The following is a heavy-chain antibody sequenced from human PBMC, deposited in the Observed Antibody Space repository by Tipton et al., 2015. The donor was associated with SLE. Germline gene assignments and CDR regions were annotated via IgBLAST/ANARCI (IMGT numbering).Heavy chain of an antibody. D-gene: IGHD3-22*01. J-gene: IGHJ4*02. Sequence: SLRLSCAASGFTFDDYAMHWVRQAPGKGLEWVSLISWDGGSTYYADSVKGRLTISRDNSKNSLYLQMNSLRAEDTALYYCAKGYDSSGYSRFDYWGQGPLVTVSS. CDR2: ISWDGGST. CDR1: GFTFDDYA. V-gene: IGHV3-43D*04. CDR3: AKGYDSSGYSRFDY.